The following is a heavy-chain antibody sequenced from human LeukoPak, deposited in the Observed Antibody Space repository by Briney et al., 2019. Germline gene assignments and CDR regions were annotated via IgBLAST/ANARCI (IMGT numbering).Heavy chain of an antibody. J-gene: IGHJ4*02. V-gene: IGHV4-30-2*01. D-gene: IGHD3-16*01. CDR2: IYHSGST. Sequence: SETLSLTCAVSGGSISSGGYSWSWIRQPPGKGLEWIGYIYHSGSTYYNPSLKSRVTISVDRSKNQFSLKLSSVTAADTAVYYCARSGKSAYILDYWGQGTLVTVSS. CDR3: ARSGKSAYILDY. CDR1: GGSISSGGYS.